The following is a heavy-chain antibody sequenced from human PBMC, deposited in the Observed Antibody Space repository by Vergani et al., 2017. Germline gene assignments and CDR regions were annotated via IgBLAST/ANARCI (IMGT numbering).Heavy chain of an antibody. Sequence: EVQLVPSGAEVKKPGATMKISCKVSGYTFTDHYMHWVKQAPGKGLEWMGLVDPEDGETIYAEKFKGRVTIAADTSTDTAHLVLSSLRSEDTAVYYCATPQTVTTGGMEVWGQGTTVIVSS. D-gene: IGHD4-17*01. J-gene: IGHJ6*02. V-gene: IGHV1-69-2*01. CDR3: ATPQTVTTGGMEV. CDR2: VDPEDGET. CDR1: GYTFTDHY.